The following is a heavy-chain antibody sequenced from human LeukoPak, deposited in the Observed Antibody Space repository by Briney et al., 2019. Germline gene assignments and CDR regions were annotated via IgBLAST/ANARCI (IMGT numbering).Heavy chain of an antibody. Sequence: SETLSLTCTVSGYSISSGYYWCWVRQPPGKGLEWIGSIYHSGSTYYNPSLKSRVTISVDTSKNQFSLKLRSVTAADTAVYYCARVLRGGGLYYFDYWGQGTLVTVSS. V-gene: IGHV4-38-2*02. J-gene: IGHJ4*02. CDR1: GYSISSGYY. CDR2: IYHSGST. D-gene: IGHD3-10*01. CDR3: ARVLRGGGLYYFDY.